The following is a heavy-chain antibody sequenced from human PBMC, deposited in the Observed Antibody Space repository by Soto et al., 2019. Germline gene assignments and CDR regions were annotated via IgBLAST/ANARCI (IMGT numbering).Heavy chain of an antibody. CDR2: ISAYNGNT. V-gene: IGHV1-18*01. CDR3: ASGGTPIDY. D-gene: IGHD3-16*01. Sequence: QVQLVQSGAEVKKPGASVKVSCKASGYTFTNFGISWVRQAPGQGLEWMGRISAYNGNTTYAQKFQGRVTMTTDTSTSTAYMEVRSVGFDDTAVYCCASGGTPIDYWGQGTLVTVSS. J-gene: IGHJ4*02. CDR1: GYTFTNFG.